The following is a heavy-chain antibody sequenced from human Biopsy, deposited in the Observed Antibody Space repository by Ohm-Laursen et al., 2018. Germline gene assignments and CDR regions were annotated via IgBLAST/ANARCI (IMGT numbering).Heavy chain of an antibody. Sequence: AASVKVSCKAPGGTFSNYGVNWVRQAPGQGLEWLGGNIPILGTGNYAQKFQDRVTVAADTSTSTATMELRSLRSGDTAVYYCATKLTGYFHHWGQGTLVIVSS. J-gene: IGHJ1*01. V-gene: IGHV1-69*06. CDR1: GGTFSNYG. CDR2: NIPILGTG. CDR3: ATKLTGYFHH. D-gene: IGHD3-9*01.